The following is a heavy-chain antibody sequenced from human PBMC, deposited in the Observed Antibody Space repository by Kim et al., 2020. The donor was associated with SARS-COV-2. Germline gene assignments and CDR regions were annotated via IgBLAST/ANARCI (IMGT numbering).Heavy chain of an antibody. D-gene: IGHD3-16*01. CDR2: IDTGSDII. Sequence: GGSLRLSCVASGFTFSGRGMNWVRQAPGKGLEWLSYIDTGSDIIYYADVVKGRFTISSDNAKNSLFLQMNGLRAEDTATYFCVRDLMSGTYDFDDWGQGTLVTVSS. CDR1: GFTFSGRG. CDR3: VRDLMSGTYDFDD. V-gene: IGHV3-48*04. J-gene: IGHJ4*02.